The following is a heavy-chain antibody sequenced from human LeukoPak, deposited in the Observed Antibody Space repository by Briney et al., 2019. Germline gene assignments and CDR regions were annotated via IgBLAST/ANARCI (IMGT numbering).Heavy chain of an antibody. CDR1: GFTFSSYS. V-gene: IGHV3-21*01. CDR3: ARRITMVVVVPDAFDI. Sequence: PGRSLRLSCAASGFTFSSYSMNWVRQAPGKGLEWVSSISSSSSYIYYADSVKGRFTISRDNAKNSLYLQMNSLRAEDTAVYYCARRITMVVVVPDAFDIWGQGTMVTVSS. CDR2: ISSSSSYI. D-gene: IGHD3-22*01. J-gene: IGHJ3*02.